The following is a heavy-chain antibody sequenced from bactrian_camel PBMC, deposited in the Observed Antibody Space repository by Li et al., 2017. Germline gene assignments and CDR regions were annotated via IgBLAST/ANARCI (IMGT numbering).Heavy chain of an antibody. J-gene: IGHJ4*01. CDR3: TKDRSYGTRNWVQST. V-gene: IGHV3S1*01. D-gene: IGHD3*01. CDR2: IHGDSSS. Sequence: QVQLVESGGGSVQTGGSLRLSCVASKEAFGSHCVGWFRQPREKELEGVAIIHGDSSSNYEASVEGRFTISRDNAKNMLYLQMNSLKPEDTAMYYCTKDRSYGTRNWVQSTRGQGTQVTVS. CDR1: KEAFGSHC.